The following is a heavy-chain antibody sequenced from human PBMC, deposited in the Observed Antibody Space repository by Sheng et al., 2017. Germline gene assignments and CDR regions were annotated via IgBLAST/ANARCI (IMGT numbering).Heavy chain of an antibody. CDR2: INHSGST. J-gene: IGHJ6*02. Sequence: QVQLQQWGAGLLKPSETLSLTCAVYGGSFSGYYWSWIRQPPGKGLEWIGEINHSGSTNYNPSLKSRVTISVDTSKNQFSLKLSSVTAADTAVYYCARGYSSGWYRYYGMDVWGQGTTVTVSS. V-gene: IGHV4-34*01. D-gene: IGHD6-19*01. CDR1: GGSFSGYY. CDR3: ARGYSSGWYRYYGMDV.